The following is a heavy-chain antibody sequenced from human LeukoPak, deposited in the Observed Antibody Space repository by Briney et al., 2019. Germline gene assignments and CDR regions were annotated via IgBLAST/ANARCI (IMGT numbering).Heavy chain of an antibody. CDR2: MNPNSGNT. CDR3: ARDSDGWLVL. V-gene: IGHV1-8*02. J-gene: IGHJ1*01. Sequence: GASVKVSCKASGYTFTSYDINWVRQATGQGLEWMGWMNPNSGNTGYAQKFQGRVTMTRDTSISTAYMELSRLRSDDTAVYYCARDSDGWLVLWGQGTLVTVSS. D-gene: IGHD6-19*01. CDR1: GYTFTSYD.